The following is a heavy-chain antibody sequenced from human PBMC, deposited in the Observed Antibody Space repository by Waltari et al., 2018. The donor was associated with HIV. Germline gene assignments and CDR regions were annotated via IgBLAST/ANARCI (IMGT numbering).Heavy chain of an antibody. CDR3: AGKDSGAFYYFDY. V-gene: IGHV4-34*01. J-gene: IGHJ4*02. D-gene: IGHD2-15*01. CDR2: INHSGST. Sequence: QVQLQQWGAGLLKPSETLSLTCAVYGGSFSGYYWSWIRQPPGKGLEWIGEINHSGSTNYNPSLKSRVTISIDTSKNQFSLKLSSVTAADTAVYYCAGKDSGAFYYFDYWGQGILVTVSS. CDR1: GGSFSGYY.